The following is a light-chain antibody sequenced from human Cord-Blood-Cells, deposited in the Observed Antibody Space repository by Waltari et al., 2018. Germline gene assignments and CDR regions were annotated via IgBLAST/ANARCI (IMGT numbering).Light chain of an antibody. CDR3: GTWDSSLSAVV. CDR1: SSNIGNNY. J-gene: IGLJ2*01. CDR2: DNN. V-gene: IGLV1-51*01. Sequence: QSVLTQPPSVSAPPGQKVTISCSGSSSNIGNNYVSWYQQLPGTAPKLLIYDNNKRPSGIPDRFSGSKSGTSATLGITGLQTGDEDDYYCGTWDSSLSAVVFGGGTKLTVL.